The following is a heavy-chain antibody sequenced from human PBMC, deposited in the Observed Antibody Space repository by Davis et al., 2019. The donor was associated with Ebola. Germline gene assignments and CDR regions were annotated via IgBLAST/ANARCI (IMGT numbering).Heavy chain of an antibody. CDR1: GFTFSRNW. CDR3: ARGVAVAGYYFDY. J-gene: IGHJ4*02. D-gene: IGHD6-19*01. Sequence: GSLRLSCAATGFTFSRNWMSWVRQAPETGLEWVAHIKQDGSGKNYVDSVKDRFTISRDNAKNSLYLQMNSLRVEDTAVYYCARGVAVAGYYFDYWGQGTLVTVSS. CDR2: IKQDGSGK. V-gene: IGHV3-7*03.